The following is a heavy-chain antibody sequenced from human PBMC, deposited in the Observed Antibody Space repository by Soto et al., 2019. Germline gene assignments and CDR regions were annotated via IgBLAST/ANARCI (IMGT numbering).Heavy chain of an antibody. V-gene: IGHV2-5*02. CDR3: AHSTDTIMALDY. J-gene: IGHJ4*02. CDR1: GFSLSTSGVG. CDR2: IYWDDDK. D-gene: IGHD5-18*01. Sequence: SGPTLVNPTQTLTLTCTSSGFSLSTSGVGVGWIRQPPGKALEWLALIYWDDDKRYSPFLKSRLTITKDTSKNQVVLTMTNMDPVGTATHYCAHSTDTIMALDYWGQGTLVTVSS.